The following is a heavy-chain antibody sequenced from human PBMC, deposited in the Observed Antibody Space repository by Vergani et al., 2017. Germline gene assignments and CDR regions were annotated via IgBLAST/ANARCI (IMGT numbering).Heavy chain of an antibody. CDR1: GFSISSYY. V-gene: IGHV4-59*01. Sequence: QVQLQESGPGLVKPSETLSLTCTVSGFSISSYYWSWIRHPPGKGLEWIGYIYYSGSTNYNPSLKSRVTISVDTSKNQFSLKLSSVTAADTAVYYCARARSPYYGGNDYWGQGTLVTVSS. CDR3: ARARSPYYGGNDY. J-gene: IGHJ4*02. CDR2: IYYSGST. D-gene: IGHD4-23*01.